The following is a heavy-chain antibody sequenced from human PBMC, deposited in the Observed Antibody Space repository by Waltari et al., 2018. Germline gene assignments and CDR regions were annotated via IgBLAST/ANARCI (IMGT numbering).Heavy chain of an antibody. V-gene: IGHV3-7*01. J-gene: IGHJ6*02. CDR2: INLDGSET. D-gene: IGHD3-16*01. Sequence: QLVESGGGSVQPGGSLRLSCAAPGFTFSTSWMSWIRQAPEKGLEWVAIINLDGSETYYVDSVKGRFTISRDNARNSLYLQMNSLRVEDTAMYYCTRDVWKSCDVWGQGTTVTVPS. CDR1: GFTFSTSW. CDR3: TRDVWKSCDV.